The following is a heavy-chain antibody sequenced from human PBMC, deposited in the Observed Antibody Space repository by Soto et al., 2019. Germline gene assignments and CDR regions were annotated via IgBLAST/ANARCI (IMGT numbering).Heavy chain of an antibody. CDR2: IYYSGST. CDR1: GGSISSYY. Sequence: PVGSSETLSLTCTVSGGSISSYYWSWIRQPPGKGLEWIGYIYYSGSTNYNPSLKSRVTISVDTSKNQFSLKLSSVTAADTAVYYCAREESIGWFDPWGQGTLVTVSS. J-gene: IGHJ5*02. CDR3: AREESIGWFDP. V-gene: IGHV4-59*01. D-gene: IGHD2-15*01.